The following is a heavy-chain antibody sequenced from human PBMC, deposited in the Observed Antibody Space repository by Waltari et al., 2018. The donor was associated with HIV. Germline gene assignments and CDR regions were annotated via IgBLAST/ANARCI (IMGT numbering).Heavy chain of an antibody. D-gene: IGHD5-18*01. J-gene: IGHJ4*02. CDR3: AGTRVETAMGNFYY. CDR2: ISPGEPDT. V-gene: IGHV5-51*01. CDR1: GYSFTGYW. Sequence: EVQLVQSGAEVKKPGESLKISCKASGYSFTGYWIGWVRQMPGKGLEWMGIISPGEPDTRYNPSFQGQITISTDKSISTAYLEWRHLKASDTAMDYCAGTRVETAMGNFYYWGQGTLVTVSS.